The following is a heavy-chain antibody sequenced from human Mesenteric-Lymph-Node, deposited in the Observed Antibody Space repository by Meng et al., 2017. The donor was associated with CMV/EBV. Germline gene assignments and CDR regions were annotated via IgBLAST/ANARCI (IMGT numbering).Heavy chain of an antibody. CDR2: IIPILGIA. Sequence: QVQLVQSGAEVKKPGSSGKVSCKASGGTFSSYTISWVRQAPGQGLEWMGRIIPILGIANYAQKFQGRVTITADKSTSTAYMELSSLRSEDTAVYYWAGGIAAAGSRWFDPWGQGTLVTVSS. CDR3: AGGIAAAGSRWFDP. D-gene: IGHD6-13*01. V-gene: IGHV1-69*02. CDR1: GGTFSSYT. J-gene: IGHJ5*02.